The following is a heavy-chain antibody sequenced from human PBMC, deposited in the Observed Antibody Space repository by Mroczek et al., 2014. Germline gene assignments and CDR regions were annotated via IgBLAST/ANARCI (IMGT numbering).Heavy chain of an antibody. CDR2: INHSGST. D-gene: IGHD3-3*01. J-gene: IGHJ6*02. CDR1: GGSFSGYY. Sequence: QVQLQESGAGLLKPSETLSLTCAVYGGSFSGYYWSWIRQPPGKGLEWIGEINHSGSTNYNPSLKSRVTISVDTSKNQFSLKLSSVTAADTAVYYCARGEALDFWSGSTDYYYYGMDVWGQGTTVTVSS. CDR3: ARGEALDFWSGSTDYYYYGMDV. V-gene: IGHV4-34*01.